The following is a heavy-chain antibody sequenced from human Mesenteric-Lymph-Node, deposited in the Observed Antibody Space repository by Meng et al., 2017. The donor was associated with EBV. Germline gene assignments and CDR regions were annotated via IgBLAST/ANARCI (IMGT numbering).Heavy chain of an antibody. CDR3: AREGEVGYYESSGYYY. J-gene: IGHJ4*02. CDR1: GASISSDNW. CDR2: IYHSGST. V-gene: IGHV4-4*02. Sequence: QVPRQESGPGLVKPSGTLSLTCAVSGASISSDNWWSWVRQPPGKGLEWIGEIYHSGSTNYNPSLKSRVTISVDKSKRQFSLKLTSVTAADTAVYYCAREGEVGYYESSGYYYWGQGTLVTVSS. D-gene: IGHD3-22*01.